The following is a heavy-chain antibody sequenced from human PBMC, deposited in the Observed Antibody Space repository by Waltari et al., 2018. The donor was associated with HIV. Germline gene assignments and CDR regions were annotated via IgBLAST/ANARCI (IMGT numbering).Heavy chain of an antibody. CDR1: GGSISSYS. CDR3: ARDPLGLYSSGGGMDV. D-gene: IGHD6-19*01. J-gene: IGHJ6*02. Sequence: QVQLQESGPGLVKPSETLSLTCPVSGGSISSYSWSCIRQPPGKGLEWIGYIYYSGSTNYNPSLKSRVTISVDTSKNQFSLKLSSVTAADTAVYYCARDPLGLYSSGGGMDVWGQGTTVTVSS. CDR2: IYYSGST. V-gene: IGHV4-59*01.